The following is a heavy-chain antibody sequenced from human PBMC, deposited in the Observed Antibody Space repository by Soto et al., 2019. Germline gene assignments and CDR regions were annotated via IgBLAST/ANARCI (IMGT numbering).Heavy chain of an antibody. V-gene: IGHV4-39*01. CDR3: ATFSDYYDSSGIDY. CDR1: GGSISSSSYY. CDR2: IYYSGST. J-gene: IGHJ4*02. Sequence: KTSETLSLTCTVSGGSISSSSYYWGWIRQPPGKGLEWIGSIYYSGSTYYNPSLKSRVTISVDTSKNQFSLKLSSVTAADTAVYYCATFSDYYDSSGIDYWGQGTLVTVSS. D-gene: IGHD3-22*01.